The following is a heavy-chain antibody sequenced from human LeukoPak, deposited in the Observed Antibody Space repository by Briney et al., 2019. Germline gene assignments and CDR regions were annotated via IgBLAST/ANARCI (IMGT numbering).Heavy chain of an antibody. CDR3: ARGYSSSWNYLDY. V-gene: IGHV4-39*07. Sequence: SETLSLTCTVSGGSISSSSHSWDWIRQPPGKGLEWTGTIYYTGRTYHNPSLESRLTISVDTSKKQFSLKVSSVTAADTAVYYCARGYSSSWNYLDYWGQGTLVTVSS. D-gene: IGHD6-13*01. J-gene: IGHJ4*02. CDR1: GGSISSSSHS. CDR2: IYYTGRT.